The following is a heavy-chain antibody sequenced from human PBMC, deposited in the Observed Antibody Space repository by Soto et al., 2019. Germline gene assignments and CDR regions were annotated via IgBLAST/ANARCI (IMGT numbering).Heavy chain of an antibody. D-gene: IGHD3-22*01. CDR3: ARESYDSSGYYQDGAFDI. V-gene: IGHV3-21*01. Sequence: GGSLRLSCAASGFTFSSYSMNWVRQAPGKGLEWVSSISSSSSYIYYADSVKGRFTISRDNAKNSLYLQMNSLRAEDTAVYYCARESYDSSGYYQDGAFDIRGQGTMVTVSS. CDR2: ISSSSSYI. J-gene: IGHJ3*02. CDR1: GFTFSSYS.